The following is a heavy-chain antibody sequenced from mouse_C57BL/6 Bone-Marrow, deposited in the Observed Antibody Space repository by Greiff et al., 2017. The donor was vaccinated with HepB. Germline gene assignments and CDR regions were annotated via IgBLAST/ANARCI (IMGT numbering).Heavy chain of an antibody. CDR1: GYTFTSYW. CDR3: ARSDDYVLFAY. CDR2: IYPSDSET. J-gene: IGHJ3*01. Sequence: QVQLQQPGAELVRPGSSVKLSCKASGYTFTSYWMDWVKQRPGQGLEWIGNIYPSDSETHYNQKFKDKATLTVDKSSSTAYMQLSSLTSEDSAFYYCARSDDYVLFAYWGQGTLVTVSA. D-gene: IGHD2-4*01. V-gene: IGHV1-61*01.